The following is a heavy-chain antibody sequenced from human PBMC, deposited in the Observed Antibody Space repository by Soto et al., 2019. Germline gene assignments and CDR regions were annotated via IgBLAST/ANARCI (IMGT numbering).Heavy chain of an antibody. V-gene: IGHV4-39*01. Sequence: SETLSLTCTVSGGSISSSSYYWGWIRQPPGKGLEWIGSIYYSGNTYYNPSLKSRVTISVDTSKNQFSLKLSSVTAADTAVYYCARLGIAVTEFDPWGQGTLVTVSS. D-gene: IGHD6-19*01. CDR1: GGSISSSSYY. J-gene: IGHJ5*02. CDR2: IYYSGNT. CDR3: ARLGIAVTEFDP.